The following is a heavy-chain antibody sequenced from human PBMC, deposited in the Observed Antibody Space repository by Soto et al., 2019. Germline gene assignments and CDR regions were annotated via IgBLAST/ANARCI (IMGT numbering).Heavy chain of an antibody. Sequence: SLKISCKASGYIIKNYWIGWVRQMPGQGLEWMGIIFPDDSDTRYSPPFQGHVTISVDKSISTAYVQWSSLKASDSAIYYCFRGGVTSRTFDYWGQGTLVTVSS. CDR1: GYIIKNYW. D-gene: IGHD3-16*01. J-gene: IGHJ4*02. CDR3: FRGGVTSRTFDY. V-gene: IGHV5-51*01. CDR2: IFPDDSDT.